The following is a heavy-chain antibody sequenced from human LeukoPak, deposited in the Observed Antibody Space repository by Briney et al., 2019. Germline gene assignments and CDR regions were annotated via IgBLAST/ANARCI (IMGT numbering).Heavy chain of an antibody. CDR3: ARDSLTGTTYYYYYMDV. J-gene: IGHJ6*03. Sequence: ASVKVSCKASGYTFTGYYMHWVRQAPGQGLEWMGWINPNSGGTNYAQKFQGRVTMTRDTSISTAYMELSRLRSDDTAVYYCARDSLTGTTYYYYYMDVWGKGTTVTVSS. V-gene: IGHV1-2*02. CDR1: GYTFTGYY. CDR2: INPNSGGT. D-gene: IGHD1-7*01.